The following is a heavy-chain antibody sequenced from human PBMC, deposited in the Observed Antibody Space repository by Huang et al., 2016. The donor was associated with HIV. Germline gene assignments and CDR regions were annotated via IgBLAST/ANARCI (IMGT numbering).Heavy chain of an antibody. V-gene: IGHV3-30*04. CDR2: ISYDGRSD. J-gene: IGHJ5*02. CDR1: GFIFCNFA. D-gene: IGHD2-15*01. CDR3: AKESRWFSDFDQ. Sequence: QVQLVESGGGVVQPGTSLRLSCAASGFIFCNFAMHWVRQAPGKGLEWVAVISYDGRSDRYSDSAKGRFTISRDNDKNTLSLEMNRLRQDDTAVYYCAKESRWFSDFDQWGQGTLVTVSS.